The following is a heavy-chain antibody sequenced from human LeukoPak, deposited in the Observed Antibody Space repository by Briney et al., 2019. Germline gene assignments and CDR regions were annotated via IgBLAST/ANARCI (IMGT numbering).Heavy chain of an antibody. CDR1: GGSFSGYY. D-gene: IGHD3-3*01. Sequence: SETLSLTCAVYGGSFSGYYWSWIRQPPGKGLEWIGEINHSGSTNYNPSLKSRVTISVDTSKDQFSLKLSSVTAADTAVYYCAXXAHYRQFLEWFLXGWFDPWGQGTLVTVSS. CDR3: AXXAHYRQFLEWFLXGWFDP. J-gene: IGHJ5*02. CDR2: INHSGST. V-gene: IGHV4-34*01.